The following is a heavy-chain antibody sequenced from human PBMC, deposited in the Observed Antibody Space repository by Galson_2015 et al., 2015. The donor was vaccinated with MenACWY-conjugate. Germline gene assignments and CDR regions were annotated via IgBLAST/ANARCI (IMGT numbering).Heavy chain of an antibody. CDR3: AKRIAPSGAPYYFDS. D-gene: IGHD6-13*01. CDR2: INGDDDQP. Sequence: SLRLSCAASGFTFNNYALSWFRPSPGRGLAWVSAINGDDDQPFYAEAVKGRFTVARDSARNTVYLQMKSLRPEDTAIYYCAKRIAPSGAPYYFDSRGQGTLVTVSS. J-gene: IGHJ4*02. V-gene: IGHV3-23*01. CDR1: GFTFNNYA.